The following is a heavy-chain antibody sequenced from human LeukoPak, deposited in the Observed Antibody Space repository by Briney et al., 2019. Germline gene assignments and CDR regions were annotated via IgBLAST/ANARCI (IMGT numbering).Heavy chain of an antibody. Sequence: PSETLSLTCAVYGGSFSGYYWSWIRQPPGKGLEWIGEINHSGSTNYNPSLKSRVTISVDTSKNQFSLKLSSVTAADTAVYYCARGPDDFWSGYTLDWGRGTLVTVSS. J-gene: IGHJ4*02. CDR3: ARGPDDFWSGYTLD. CDR1: GGSFSGYY. CDR2: INHSGST. D-gene: IGHD3-3*01. V-gene: IGHV4-34*01.